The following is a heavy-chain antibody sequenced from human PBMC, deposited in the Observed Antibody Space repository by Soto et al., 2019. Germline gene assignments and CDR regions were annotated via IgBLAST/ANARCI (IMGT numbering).Heavy chain of an antibody. CDR3: ASSRRDSSSWYFRYWFDP. D-gene: IGHD6-13*01. CDR1: GFTFSSYA. CDR2: ISGSGGST. Sequence: PGGSLRLSCAASGFTFSSYAMSWVRQAPGKGLEWVSAISGSGGSTYYADSVKGRFTISRDNSKNTLYLQMNSLRSEDTAVYYCASSRRDSSSWYFRYWFDPWGQGTLVTVSS. J-gene: IGHJ5*02. V-gene: IGHV3-23*01.